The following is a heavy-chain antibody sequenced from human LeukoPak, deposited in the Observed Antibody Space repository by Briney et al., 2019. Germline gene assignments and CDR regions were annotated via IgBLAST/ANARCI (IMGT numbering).Heavy chain of an antibody. J-gene: IGHJ5*02. CDR1: GFTVSSNY. Sequence: PGGSLRLSCAASGFTVSSNYMSWVRQAPGKGLEWVSVIYSGGSTYYADSVKGRFTISRDNSKNTLYLQMNSLRAEDTGVYYCARGGDGYTFDPWGQGTLVTVSS. D-gene: IGHD5-24*01. CDR3: ARGGDGYTFDP. CDR2: IYSGGST. V-gene: IGHV3-53*01.